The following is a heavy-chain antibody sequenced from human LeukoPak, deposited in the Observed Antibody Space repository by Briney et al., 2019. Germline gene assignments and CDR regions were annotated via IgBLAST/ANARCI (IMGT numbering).Heavy chain of an antibody. J-gene: IGHJ4*02. D-gene: IGHD3-10*01. CDR1: GFTFSSYA. CDR3: ASNGLGLLWFGESPFDY. V-gene: IGHV3-30-3*01. Sequence: GGSLRLSCAASGFTFSSYAMHWVRQAPGKGLEWVAVISYDGSNKYYADSVKGRFTISRDNSKNTLYLQMNSLRAEDTAVYYCASNGLGLLWFGESPFDYWGQGTLVTVSS. CDR2: ISYDGSNK.